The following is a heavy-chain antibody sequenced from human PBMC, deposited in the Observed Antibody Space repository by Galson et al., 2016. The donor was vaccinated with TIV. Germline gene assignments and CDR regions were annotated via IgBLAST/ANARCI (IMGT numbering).Heavy chain of an antibody. D-gene: IGHD3-16*01. V-gene: IGHV3-48*03. CDR3: ARWGGGHFDY. J-gene: IGHJ4*02. CDR1: GFAFDTYE. Sequence: SLRLSCAASGFAFDTYEMNWVRQAPGKGLEWVSYISSGSYVIHYADSVKGRFTISRDNADNSLHLHMNKLKVEDTAVYYCARWGGGHFDYWGQGALVTVSS. CDR2: ISSGSYVI.